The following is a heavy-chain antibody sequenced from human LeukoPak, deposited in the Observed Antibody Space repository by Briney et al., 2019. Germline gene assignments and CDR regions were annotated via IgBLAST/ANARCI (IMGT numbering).Heavy chain of an antibody. CDR2: ISYDGSNK. CDR1: GFTFSSYG. Sequence: PGGSLRLSCAASGFTFSSYGMHWVRQAPGKGLEWVAVISYDGSNKYYADSVKGRFSISRDNSKNTVSLQMNSLRAEDTAVYYCARLGGDRYCTNGVCYYCDYWGQGTLVTVSS. J-gene: IGHJ4*02. CDR3: ARLGGDRYCTNGVCYYCDY. D-gene: IGHD2-8*01. V-gene: IGHV3-30*03.